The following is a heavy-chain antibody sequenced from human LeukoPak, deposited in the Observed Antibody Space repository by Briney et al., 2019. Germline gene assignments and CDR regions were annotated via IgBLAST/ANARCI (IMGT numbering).Heavy chain of an antibody. CDR2: ISWNSVSI. CDR3: ARDLNWETY. D-gene: IGHD7-27*01. Sequence: TGGSLRLSCAASGFTFDDYAMHWVRQAPGKGLEWVSGISWNSVSIDYADSVKGRFTISRDNAKNSLYLQMNSLRAEDTAVYYCARDLNWETYWGQGTLVSVSS. J-gene: IGHJ4*02. V-gene: IGHV3-9*01. CDR1: GFTFDDYA.